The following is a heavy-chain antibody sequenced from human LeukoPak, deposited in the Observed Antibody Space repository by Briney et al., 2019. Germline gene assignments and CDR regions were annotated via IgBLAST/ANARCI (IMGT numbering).Heavy chain of an antibody. J-gene: IGHJ5*02. CDR1: GFTFSSYW. CDR2: IKQDGSEK. V-gene: IGHV3-7*01. Sequence: PGGSLRLSCAASGFTFSSYWMSWVRQAPGKGLEWVANIKQDGSEKYYVDSVKSRFTISRDNAKISLYLQMNSLRAEDTAVYYCASFVTHYDYSNNWFDPWGQGTLVTVSS. D-gene: IGHD4-11*01. CDR3: ASFVTHYDYSNNWFDP.